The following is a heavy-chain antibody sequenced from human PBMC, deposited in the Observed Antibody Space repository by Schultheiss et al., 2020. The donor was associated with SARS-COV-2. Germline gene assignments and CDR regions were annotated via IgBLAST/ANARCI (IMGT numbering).Heavy chain of an antibody. CDR2: INHSGST. CDR3: ARHFPGHIAARTFDY. D-gene: IGHD6-6*01. Sequence: SETLSLTCAVYGGSFSGYYWSWIRQPPGKGLEWIGEINHSGSTNYNPSLKSRVTISVDTSKNQFSLKLSSVTAADTAVYYCARHFPGHIAARTFDYWGQGTLVTVSS. CDR1: GGSFSGYY. V-gene: IGHV4-34*01. J-gene: IGHJ4*02.